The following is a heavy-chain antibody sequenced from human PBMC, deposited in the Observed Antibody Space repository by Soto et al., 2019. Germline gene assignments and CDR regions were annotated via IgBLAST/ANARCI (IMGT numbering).Heavy chain of an antibody. CDR2: INHSGST. D-gene: IGHD2-2*01. V-gene: IGHV4-34*01. CDR1: GGSFSGYY. J-gene: IGHJ6*03. CDR3: ARGWGLRYCSSTSCYGSSYHYYMDV. Sequence: PSETLSLTCAVYGGSFSGYYWSWIRQPPGKGLEWTGEINHSGSTNYNPSLKSRVTISVDTSKNQFSLKLSSVTAADTAVYYCARGWGLRYCSSTSCYGSSYHYYMDVWGKGTTVTVSS.